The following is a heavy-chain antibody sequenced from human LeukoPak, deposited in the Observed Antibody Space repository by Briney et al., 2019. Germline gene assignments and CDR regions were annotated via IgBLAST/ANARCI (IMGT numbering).Heavy chain of an antibody. CDR2: ISSSGSTI. CDR1: GFTFSDYY. J-gene: IGHJ5*02. D-gene: IGHD6-13*01. Sequence: PGGSLRLSCAASGFTFSDYYMSWIRQAPGKGLEWVSYISSSGSTIYYADSVKGRFTISRDNAKNSLYLQMNSLRAEDTAVYYCASRNSSSWSIDPWGQGTLVTVSP. CDR3: ASRNSSSWSIDP. V-gene: IGHV3-11*04.